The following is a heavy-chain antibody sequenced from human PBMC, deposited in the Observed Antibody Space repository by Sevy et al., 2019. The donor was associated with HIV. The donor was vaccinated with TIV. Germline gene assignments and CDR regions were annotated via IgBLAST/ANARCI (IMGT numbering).Heavy chain of an antibody. V-gene: IGHV1-69*13. Sequence: ASVKVSCKASGGTFSNYAISWVRQAPGQGLEWMGGFIPMFDTANSAQKFQGRVTRTADGSTSTAYMELSSLRSEDTAVYYCASSYYESSGYSPLYYYGMDVWGQGTTVTVSS. CDR3: ASSYYESSGYSPLYYYGMDV. J-gene: IGHJ6*02. CDR1: GGTFSNYA. D-gene: IGHD3-22*01. CDR2: FIPMFDTA.